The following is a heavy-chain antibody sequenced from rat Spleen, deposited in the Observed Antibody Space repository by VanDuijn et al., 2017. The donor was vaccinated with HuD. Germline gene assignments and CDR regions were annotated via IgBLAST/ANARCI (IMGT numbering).Heavy chain of an antibody. CDR3: ARPDGYTYVMDA. J-gene: IGHJ4*01. D-gene: IGHD1-4*01. CDR2: ILYDGSTT. Sequence: EVQLVESDGGLVQPGRSLKLSCAASGFTFSNYYMAWVRQAPKKGLEWVATILYDGSTTYYTDSVKGRFTVSRDIAKSTLYLHMNSLRSEDTATYYCARPDGYTYVMDAWGQGASVTVSS. CDR1: GFTFSNYY. V-gene: IGHV5-22*01.